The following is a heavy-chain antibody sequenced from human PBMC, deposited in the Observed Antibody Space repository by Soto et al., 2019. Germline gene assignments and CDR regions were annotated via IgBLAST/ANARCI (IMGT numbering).Heavy chain of an antibody. CDR3: ARGTEGSWVWWLTH. CDR1: GFTFSSHW. V-gene: IGHV3-74*01. Sequence: PGGSLRLSCAVSGFTFSSHWMHWVRQTPGKGLVCVARINGDGVATTYADSVKGRFTISRDNAKNAVYLQMNSLRAEDTAVYYCARGTEGSWVWWLTHWGQGTLVTVSS. CDR2: INGDGVAT. J-gene: IGHJ4*02. D-gene: IGHD5-12*01.